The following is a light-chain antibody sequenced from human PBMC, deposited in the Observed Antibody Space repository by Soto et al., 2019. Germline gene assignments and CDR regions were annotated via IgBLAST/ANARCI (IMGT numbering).Light chain of an antibody. Sequence: DIQMTQSPSSLSASVGDRVTITCRASQSISSSLNWYQQKPGKAPKVLIYDVSSLQSVVPSRFSGSGSGTDFTLTIRSLQPEDFATYYCQQSYRTPITFGQGTRLEIK. J-gene: IGKJ5*01. V-gene: IGKV1-39*01. CDR2: DVS. CDR3: QQSYRTPIT. CDR1: QSISSS.